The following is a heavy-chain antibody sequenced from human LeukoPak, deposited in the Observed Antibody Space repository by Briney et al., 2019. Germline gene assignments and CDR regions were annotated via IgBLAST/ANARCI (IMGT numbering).Heavy chain of an antibody. V-gene: IGHV4-39*07. D-gene: IGHD2-15*01. CDR3: ARELRGYCSGGSCSSWFDP. Sequence: SETLSLTCTVSGGSISSSSYYWGWIRQPPGKGLEWIGSIYYSGSTYYNPSLKSRVTISVDTSKNQFSLKLSSVTAADTAVYYCARELRGYCSGGSCSSWFDPWGQGTLVTVSS. J-gene: IGHJ5*02. CDR2: IYYSGST. CDR1: GGSISSSSYY.